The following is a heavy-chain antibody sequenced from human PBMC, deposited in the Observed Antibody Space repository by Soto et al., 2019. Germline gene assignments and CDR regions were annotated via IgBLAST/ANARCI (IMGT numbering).Heavy chain of an antibody. J-gene: IGHJ4*02. D-gene: IGHD5-18*01. CDR1: GGTFSTYA. V-gene: IGHV1-69*12. CDR2: IIPMFGTA. CDR3: ASGIQLWLRRINNGYSG. Sequence: QVQLVQSGAEVKKPESSVKVSCKAPGGTFSTYAISWVRQAPGQGLEWMGGIIPMFGTANYAQRFQDRVTTTADDTTNTVYIELSSLRSEDTAVYFCASGIQLWLRRINNGYSGWGQGTLVTVSS.